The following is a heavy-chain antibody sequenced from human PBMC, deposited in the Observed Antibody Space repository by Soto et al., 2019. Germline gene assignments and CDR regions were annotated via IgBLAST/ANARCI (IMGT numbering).Heavy chain of an antibody. CDR3: ARDRCTTDRCYTHHFDV. CDR2: ISVYTGNT. CDR1: GYTFTSYG. Sequence: QVQLVQSGGEVTKPGASVKVSCKSSGYTFTSYGVSWVRQAPGQGLEWLGWISVYTGNTKQAQKFKDRVTLTTEASTSTDYMELRSLRSDDTAVYYCARDRCTTDRCYTHHFDVWGQGTTVTVSS. D-gene: IGHD2-8*01. V-gene: IGHV1-18*04. J-gene: IGHJ6*02.